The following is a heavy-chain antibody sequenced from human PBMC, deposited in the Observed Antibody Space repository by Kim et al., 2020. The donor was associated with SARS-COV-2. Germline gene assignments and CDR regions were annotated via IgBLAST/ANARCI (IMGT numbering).Heavy chain of an antibody. CDR2: VYVSGST. CDR1: GASISDYY. V-gene: IGHV4-4*07. D-gene: IGHD3-10*01. CDR3: ARGTSYFASGALRGVDV. J-gene: IGHJ6*01. Sequence: SETLSLTCSVSGASISDYYWTWIRQPAGKGLEGIGRVYVSGSTDYNPSLKSRVTLSIDTSKKQFSLRLTSVTAADTAVYFCARGTSYFASGALRGVDVWG.